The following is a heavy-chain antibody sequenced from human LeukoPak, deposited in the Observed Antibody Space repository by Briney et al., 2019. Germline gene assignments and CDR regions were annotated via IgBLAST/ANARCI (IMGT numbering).Heavy chain of an antibody. J-gene: IGHJ6*03. CDR1: GYTLTSYD. CDR2: MNPNSGNT. V-gene: IGHV1-8*01. Sequence: GASVKVSCQASGYTLTSYDINWVRQPTGQGLEWMGWMNPNSGNTGYAQKFQGRVTMTRNTSISTAYMELSSLRAEDTAVYYCASLALGQQLVPGGSGTNYYYYYYMDVWGKGTTVTVSS. CDR3: ASLALGQQLVPGGSGTNYYYYYYMDV. D-gene: IGHD6-13*01.